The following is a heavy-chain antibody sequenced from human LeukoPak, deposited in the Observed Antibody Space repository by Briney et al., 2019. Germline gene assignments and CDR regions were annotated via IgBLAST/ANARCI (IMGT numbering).Heavy chain of an antibody. CDR1: GYTFTSYA. CDR3: ARGSRITIFGVVLDAFDI. CDR2: MNPNSGNT. J-gene: IGHJ3*02. V-gene: IGHV1-8*01. D-gene: IGHD3-3*01. Sequence: ASVKVSCKASGYTFTSYAMNWVRQATGQGLEWMGWMNPNSGNTGYAQKFQGRVTITRNTSISTAYMELSSLRSEDTAVYYCARGSRITIFGVVLDAFDIWGQGTMVTVSS.